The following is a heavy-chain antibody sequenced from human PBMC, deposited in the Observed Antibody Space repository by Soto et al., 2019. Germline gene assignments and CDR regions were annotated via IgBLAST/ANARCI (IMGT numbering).Heavy chain of an antibody. V-gene: IGHV3-48*02. CDR3: AREPRITIFGVVITEDY. D-gene: IGHD3-3*01. Sequence: EVQLVESGGGLVQPGGSLRLSCAASGFTFSSYSMNWVRQAPGKGLEWVSYISSSSSTIYYADSVKDRFTISRDNAKNSLYLQMNSLRDEDTAVYYCAREPRITIFGVVITEDYWGQGTLVTVSS. J-gene: IGHJ4*02. CDR1: GFTFSSYS. CDR2: ISSSSSTI.